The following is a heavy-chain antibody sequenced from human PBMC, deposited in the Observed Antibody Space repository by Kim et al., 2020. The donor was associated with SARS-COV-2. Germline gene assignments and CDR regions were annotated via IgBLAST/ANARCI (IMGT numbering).Heavy chain of an antibody. D-gene: IGHD4-17*01. CDR3: ARDLTVSTRGFDY. J-gene: IGHJ4*02. CDR2: IKQDGREK. Sequence: GGSLRLSCAASGLTFSNYYMSWVRQAPGKGLEWVANIKQDGREKNYVDSVKGRFTISRDNDKDSLYLQMNGLREDDTAVYYCARDLTVSTRGFDYWGQGTLVTVSS. CDR1: GLTFSNYY. V-gene: IGHV3-7*03.